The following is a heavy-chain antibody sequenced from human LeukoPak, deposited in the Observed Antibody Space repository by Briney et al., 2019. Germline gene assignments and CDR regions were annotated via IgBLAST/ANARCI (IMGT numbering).Heavy chain of an antibody. Sequence: GGSLRLSCAASGFTFSNYAMSWVRQAPGKGLEWVSGISGGGDNTYYADSVKGRFTISRDNSKNTLYLQMNSLRAEDTAVYYCARVLCSGGTCLDAFDIWGQGTMVTVSS. J-gene: IGHJ3*02. CDR1: GFTFSNYA. CDR3: ARVLCSGGTCLDAFDI. CDR2: ISGGGDNT. V-gene: IGHV3-23*01. D-gene: IGHD2-15*01.